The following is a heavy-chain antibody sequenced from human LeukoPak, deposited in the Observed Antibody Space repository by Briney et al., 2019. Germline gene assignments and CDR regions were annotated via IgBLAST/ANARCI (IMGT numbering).Heavy chain of an antibody. Sequence: SETLSLTCTVSGGSISSYYWSWIRQPPGKGLEWIGYIYYSGSTNYNPSLKSRVTISVDTSKNQFSLKLSSVTAADTAVYYCARGLDSYRGYYFDYWGQGTLVTVSS. CDR3: ARGLDSYRGYYFDY. D-gene: IGHD2-21*01. J-gene: IGHJ4*02. CDR2: IYYSGST. CDR1: GGSISSYY. V-gene: IGHV4-59*12.